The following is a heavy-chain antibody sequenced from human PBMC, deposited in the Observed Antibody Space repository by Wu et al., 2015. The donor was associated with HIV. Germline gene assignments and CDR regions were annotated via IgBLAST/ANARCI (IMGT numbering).Heavy chain of an antibody. Sequence: QAQLMQSGGEVKKPGSSVKVSCKTSGGTFSSYAISWVRQAPGQGLEYMGCLIPIFKISNYAQKFQGRVTITADESTGTAYMDLSSLRSEDTAVYYCARGVVRSREFDTWGQGTLVTVSS. J-gene: IGHJ4*02. CDR2: LIPIFKIS. CDR3: ARGVVRSREFDT. V-gene: IGHV1-69*12. CDR1: GGTFSSYA. D-gene: IGHD1-1*01.